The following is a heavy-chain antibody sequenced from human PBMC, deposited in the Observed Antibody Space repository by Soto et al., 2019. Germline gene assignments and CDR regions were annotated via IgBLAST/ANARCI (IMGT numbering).Heavy chain of an antibody. J-gene: IGHJ5*02. CDR3: VRTAREGAVAPHWFDR. D-gene: IGHD2-21*02. Sequence: PSETLSLTCTVSGASIRSTAYYWSWIRQPPGKGLEWIGYVYYAGSTYYNPSLMSRLTISVDTSKNQFSLKLTSVTAAETAVYYCVRTAREGAVAPHWFDRWGQGTQVTVSS. V-gene: IGHV4-30-4*01. CDR2: VYYAGST. CDR1: GASIRSTAYY.